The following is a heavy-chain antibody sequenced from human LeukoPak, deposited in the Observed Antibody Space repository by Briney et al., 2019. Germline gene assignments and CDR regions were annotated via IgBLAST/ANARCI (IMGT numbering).Heavy chain of an antibody. V-gene: IGHV3-30*18. CDR3: AKSHPPTVTTEEGEYLQH. J-gene: IGHJ1*01. D-gene: IGHD4-17*01. Sequence: GGSLRLSCVASGFTLSSYAMHWVRQAPGQGLEWVAVVSFDGSNQYYADSVKGRFTIYRDNFKNAVYLQMNSLRAEETAVYYCAKSHPPTVTTEEGEYLQHWGQGTLVTVSS. CDR1: GFTLSSYA. CDR2: VSFDGSNQ.